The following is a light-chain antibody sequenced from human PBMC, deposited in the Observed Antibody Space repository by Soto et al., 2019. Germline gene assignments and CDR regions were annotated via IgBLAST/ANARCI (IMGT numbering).Light chain of an antibody. CDR3: QQLITFPLI. CDR2: DAS. CDR1: QAIATY. V-gene: IGKV1-9*01. Sequence: DIQLTQSPSFLSASVGDRVTITCRASQAIATYLAWYQQKPGKAPKLLIYDASLLQSGVPSRFSGSGSGTEFTLTINSLQPEDFALYYCQQLITFPLIFGQGTRLEIK. J-gene: IGKJ5*01.